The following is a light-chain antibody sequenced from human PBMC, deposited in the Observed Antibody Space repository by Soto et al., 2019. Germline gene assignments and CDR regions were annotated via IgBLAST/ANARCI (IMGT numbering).Light chain of an antibody. J-gene: IGKJ1*01. V-gene: IGKV3-20*01. CDR2: GAS. Sequence: EIVLTQSPGTLSLSPGERATLSCRASQSVSSSYSAWYQQKPGQAPRLLIYGASSRATGIPDRFSGSGSGTDFTLIISRLEPEDFAIYYCHQYSDSPRTFGQGTKVDI. CDR1: QSVSSSY. CDR3: HQYSDSPRT.